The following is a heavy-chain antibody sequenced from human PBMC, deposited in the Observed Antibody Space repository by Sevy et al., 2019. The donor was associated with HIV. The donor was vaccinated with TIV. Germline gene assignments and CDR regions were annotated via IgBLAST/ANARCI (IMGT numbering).Heavy chain of an antibody. CDR2: ISSGSSYT. CDR1: GFTFSDYY. Sequence: GGSLRLSCAASGFTFSDYYMSWIRQAPGKGLEWVSYISSGSSYTNYADSVKGRFTISRDNAKNSLYLQLHSLSAEDTAIYYCARDRRNYGGQYFDYWGQGTPVTASS. J-gene: IGHJ4*02. D-gene: IGHD4-17*01. V-gene: IGHV3-11*06. CDR3: ARDRRNYGGQYFDY.